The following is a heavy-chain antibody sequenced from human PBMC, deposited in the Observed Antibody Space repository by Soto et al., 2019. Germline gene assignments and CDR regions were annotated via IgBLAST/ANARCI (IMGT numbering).Heavy chain of an antibody. CDR2: ISYDGSNK. D-gene: IGHD2-2*01. J-gene: IGHJ4*02. V-gene: IGHV3-30*18. CDR1: GFTFSSYG. Sequence: GGSLRLSCAASGFTFSSYGMHWVRQAPGKGLEWVAVISYDGSNKYYADSVKGRFTISRDNSKNTLYLQMNSLRAEDTAVYYCAKDAIGLYFDYWGQGTLVTVSS. CDR3: AKDAIGLYFDY.